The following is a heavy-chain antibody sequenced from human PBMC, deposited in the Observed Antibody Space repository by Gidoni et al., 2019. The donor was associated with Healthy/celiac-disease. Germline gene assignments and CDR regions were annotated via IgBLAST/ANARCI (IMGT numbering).Heavy chain of an antibody. CDR2: IIPIFGTA. Sequence: QGQLVQSGAEVKKPGSSVKVSCKAAGGTFSSYAISWVRQAPGPGLEWMGGIIPIFGTANYAQKFQGRVTITADESTSTAYMELSSLRSEDTAVYYCARETSGTWDYYYGMDVWGQGTTVTVSS. CDR1: GGTFSSYA. CDR3: ARETSGTWDYYYGMDV. D-gene: IGHD3-10*01. J-gene: IGHJ6*02. V-gene: IGHV1-69*01.